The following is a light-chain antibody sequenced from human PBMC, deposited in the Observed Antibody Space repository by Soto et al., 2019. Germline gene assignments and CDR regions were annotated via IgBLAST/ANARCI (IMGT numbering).Light chain of an antibody. V-gene: IGKV3-20*01. J-gene: IGKJ3*01. CDR1: QSVSSSY. CDR3: QQSYSTPDT. CDR2: GAS. Sequence: EIVLTQSPGTLSLSPGERATLSCRASQSVSSSYLAWYQQKPGQAPRLLIYGASSRATGIPDRFSGSGSGTDFTLTISGLEPEDFATYYCQQSYSTPDTFGPGTKVDIK.